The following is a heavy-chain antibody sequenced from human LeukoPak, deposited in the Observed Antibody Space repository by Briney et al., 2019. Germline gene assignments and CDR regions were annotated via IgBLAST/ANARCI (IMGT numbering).Heavy chain of an antibody. CDR2: IYHSGST. J-gene: IGHJ4*02. D-gene: IGHD1-26*01. Sequence: SQTLSLTCAVSGGSISSGGYSWSWIRLPPGKGLEWIGYIYHSGSTYYNPSLKSRVTISADRSKNQFSLKLSSVTAADTAVYYCARRGYSGSYYYFDYWGQGTLVTVSS. CDR3: ARRGYSGSYYYFDY. CDR1: GGSISSGGYS. V-gene: IGHV4-30-2*01.